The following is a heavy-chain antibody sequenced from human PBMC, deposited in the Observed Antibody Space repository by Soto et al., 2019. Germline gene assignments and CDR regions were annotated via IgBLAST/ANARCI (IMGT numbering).Heavy chain of an antibody. CDR1: GFTFSSYW. Sequence: PGGSLRLSCAASGFTFSSYWMSWVRQAPGKGLEWVANIKQDGSEKYYVDSVKGRFTISRDNAKNSLYLQMNSLRAEDTAVYYCARGSPGYSSNWYYYMDVWGKGTTVTVSS. V-gene: IGHV3-7*01. D-gene: IGHD6-13*01. CDR2: IKQDGSEK. CDR3: ARGSPGYSSNWYYYMDV. J-gene: IGHJ6*03.